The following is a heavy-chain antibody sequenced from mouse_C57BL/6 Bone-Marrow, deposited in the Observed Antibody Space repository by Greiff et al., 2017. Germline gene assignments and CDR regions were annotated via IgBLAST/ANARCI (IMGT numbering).Heavy chain of an antibody. V-gene: IGHV1-52*01. CDR2: IDPSDSET. J-gene: IGHJ2*01. CDR3: ARRTLRGYFDY. D-gene: IGHD2-12*01. CDR1: GYTFTSYW. Sequence: VQLQQPGAELVRPGSSVKLSCKASGYTFTSYWMHWVKQRPIQGLEWIGNIDPSDSETHYNQKFKDKATLTVDKSSSTAYMQRSSLTSEDSAVYYCARRTLRGYFDYWGQGTTLTVSS.